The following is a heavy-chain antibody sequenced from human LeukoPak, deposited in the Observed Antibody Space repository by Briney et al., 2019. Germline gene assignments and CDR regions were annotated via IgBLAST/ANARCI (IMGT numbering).Heavy chain of an antibody. D-gene: IGHD4-11*01. V-gene: IGHV1-2*02. Sequence: ASVKVSCKASGYTFTGYYMHWVRQAPGQGLEWMGWINPNSGGTNYAQKFQGRVTMTRDTSISTAYMELSRLRSDDTAVYYCXXXWGTVTTSSDFDYWGQGTLVTVSS. CDR2: INPNSGGT. J-gene: IGHJ4*02. CDR1: GYTFTGYY. CDR3: XXXWGTVTTSSDFDY.